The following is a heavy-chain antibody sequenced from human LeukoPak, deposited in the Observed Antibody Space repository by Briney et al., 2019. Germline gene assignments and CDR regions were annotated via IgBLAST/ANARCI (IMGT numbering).Heavy chain of an antibody. J-gene: IGHJ4*02. CDR1: GFTFSSYA. CDR3: ARGFFCDSSGWHFDY. CDR2: ISYDGSNK. V-gene: IGHV3-30-3*01. D-gene: IGHD3-22*01. Sequence: GGSLRLSCAASGFTFSSYAMHWVRQAPGRGLEWVAVISYDGSNKYCADSVKGRFTISRDNSKNTLYLQMNSLRAEDTAVYYCARGFFCDSSGWHFDYWGQGTLVTVSS.